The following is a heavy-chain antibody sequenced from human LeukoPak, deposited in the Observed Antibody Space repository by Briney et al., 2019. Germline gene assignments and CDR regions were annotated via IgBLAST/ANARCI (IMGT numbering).Heavy chain of an antibody. CDR1: GFTFSSYA. CDR2: ISYDGSNK. J-gene: IGHJ3*02. Sequence: GGSLRLSCAASGFTFSSYAMHWVRQAPDKGLERVAVISYDGSNKYYADSVKGRFTISRDNSKNTLYLQMNSLRAEDTAVYYCAREGYCSSTSCQIDAFDIWGQGTMVTVSS. V-gene: IGHV3-30*04. D-gene: IGHD2-2*01. CDR3: AREGYCSSTSCQIDAFDI.